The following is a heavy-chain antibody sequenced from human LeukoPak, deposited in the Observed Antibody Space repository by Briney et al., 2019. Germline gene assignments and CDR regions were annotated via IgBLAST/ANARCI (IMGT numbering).Heavy chain of an antibody. D-gene: IGHD3-10*01. CDR2: FYTSGTP. J-gene: IGHJ4*02. V-gene: IGHV4-61*02. CDR1: GGSISRGSYH. CDR3: ARLRGGHGSGSYYAIDY. Sequence: SETLSLTCTVSGGSISRGSYHWNWIRQPAGKGLEWIGRFYTSGTPNYNPSLKSRVTISVDTSKNQFSLKLSSVTAADTAVYYCARLRGGHGSGSYYAIDYWGQGTLVTVSS.